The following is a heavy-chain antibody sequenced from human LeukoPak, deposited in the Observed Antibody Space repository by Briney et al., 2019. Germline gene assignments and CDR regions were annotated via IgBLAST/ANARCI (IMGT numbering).Heavy chain of an antibody. CDR2: VYSSGST. D-gene: IGHD3-22*01. V-gene: IGHV4-30-4*01. CDR3: ARPDYYDRRIDP. Sequence: SETLLITCTVSAVSTISGDYYWCFIRPPPGGLLVVMGYVYSSGSTYYNPSLMSRGTVSLDTSKNQLSLKLSSVTAADTAVDYCARPDYYDRRIDPWGQGTLVTVSS. J-gene: IGHJ5*02. CDR1: AVSTISGDYY.